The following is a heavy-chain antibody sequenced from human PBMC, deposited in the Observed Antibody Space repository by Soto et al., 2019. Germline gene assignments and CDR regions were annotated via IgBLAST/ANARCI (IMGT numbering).Heavy chain of an antibody. V-gene: IGHV1-69*01. J-gene: IGHJ4*02. D-gene: IGHD3-10*01. Sequence: QLVQCGAEVKERGSSVKISCKTSGGTFNTYALTCVRQAPGQGLEWIGGIIPIFGIKNVAQRFQGRVTINADESLTTAYMEMTSLRSDDTAVYYCAKEAGDHWGQGTLVTVSS. CDR2: IIPIFGIK. CDR3: AKEAGDH. CDR1: GGTFNTYA.